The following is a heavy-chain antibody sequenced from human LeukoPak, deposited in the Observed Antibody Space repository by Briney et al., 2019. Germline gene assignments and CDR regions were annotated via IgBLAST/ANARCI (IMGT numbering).Heavy chain of an antibody. V-gene: IGHV3-23*01. Sequence: QAGGSLRLSCAASGFIFSNYAMTWVRQAPGKGLEWVSVISGSGGNTYYADSVKGRFTISRDNSKNTLYLQMDSLRAEDTAVYYCAKDIKGQQLPYCMDVWGKGTTVTASS. CDR3: AKDIKGQQLPYCMDV. CDR1: GFIFSNYA. J-gene: IGHJ6*04. CDR2: ISGSGGNT. D-gene: IGHD6-13*01.